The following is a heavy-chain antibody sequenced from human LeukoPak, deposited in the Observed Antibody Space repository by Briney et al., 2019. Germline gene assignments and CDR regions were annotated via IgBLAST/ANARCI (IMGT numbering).Heavy chain of an antibody. Sequence: SETLSLTCTVSGGSISSYYWSWIRQPPGKGLEWIGYIYYSGSTNYSPSLKSRVTMSVDTSKNQFSLKLSSVTAADTAVYYCARDRYYYDSSGYRWFDPWGQGTLVTVSS. CDR2: IYYSGST. D-gene: IGHD3-22*01. CDR1: GGSISSYY. J-gene: IGHJ5*02. V-gene: IGHV4-59*12. CDR3: ARDRYYYDSSGYRWFDP.